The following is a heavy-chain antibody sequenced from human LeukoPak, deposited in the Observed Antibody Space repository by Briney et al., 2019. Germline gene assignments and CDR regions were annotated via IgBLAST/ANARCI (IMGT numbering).Heavy chain of an antibody. CDR2: ISSTGGNA. CDR3: AKNGDRGAYCSGGSCYPYYYYNMDV. J-gene: IGHJ6*03. D-gene: IGHD2-15*01. CDR1: GFTFSSFG. Sequence: GGTLRLSCAASGFTFSSFGMSWVRQAPGKGLEWVSAISSTGGNAYYADSVKGRFTISRDNSKNTLYLRMNSLRAEDTAIYYCAKNGDRGAYCSGGSCYPYYYYNMDVWGKGTTVTISS. V-gene: IGHV3-23*01.